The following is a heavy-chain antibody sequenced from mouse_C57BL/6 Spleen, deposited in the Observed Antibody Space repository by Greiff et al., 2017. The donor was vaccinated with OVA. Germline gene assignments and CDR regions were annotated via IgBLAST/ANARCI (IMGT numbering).Heavy chain of an antibody. V-gene: IGHV1-72*01. J-gene: IGHJ1*03. D-gene: IGHD2-4*01. Sequence: QVQLQQPGAELVKPGASVTLSCKASGYTFTSYWMPWVKQRPGRGLEWIGRIDPTSGGTKYNEKFKSKATLTVDKPSSTAYMQLSSLTSEDSAVYYCARLGLDYDGYLYFDGWGTGTTVTVSS. CDR3: ARLGLDYDGYLYFDG. CDR1: GYTFTSYW. CDR2: IDPTSGGT.